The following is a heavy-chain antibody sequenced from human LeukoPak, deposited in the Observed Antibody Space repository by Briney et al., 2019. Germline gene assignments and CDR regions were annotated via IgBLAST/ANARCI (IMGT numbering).Heavy chain of an antibody. D-gene: IGHD2-15*01. V-gene: IGHV1-46*01. Sequence: ASVKVSCKASGYTFTTYYMHWVRQAPGQGLEWMGIINPSDGSTTYAQKFQGRVTMTRGTSTSTVYMELSSLRSEDTAVYYCARFRSGGTCYSCAFDIWGQGTMVTVSS. CDR2: INPSDGST. CDR3: ARFRSGGTCYSCAFDI. J-gene: IGHJ3*02. CDR1: GYTFTTYY.